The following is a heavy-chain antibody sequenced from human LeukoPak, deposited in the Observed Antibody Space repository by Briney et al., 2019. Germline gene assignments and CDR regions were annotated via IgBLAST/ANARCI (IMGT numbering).Heavy chain of an antibody. Sequence: GGSLRLSCAASGFTFSSYAMSWVRQAPGKGLEWVSTISGGSGSTYCADSVKGRFTVSRDNSKNTLYLQMNSLRDEDTAVYYCAKHRFESGGYHSTDWGQGTLVTVSS. CDR2: ISGGSGST. V-gene: IGHV3-23*01. CDR1: GFTFSSYA. D-gene: IGHD3-22*01. J-gene: IGHJ4*02. CDR3: AKHRFESGGYHSTD.